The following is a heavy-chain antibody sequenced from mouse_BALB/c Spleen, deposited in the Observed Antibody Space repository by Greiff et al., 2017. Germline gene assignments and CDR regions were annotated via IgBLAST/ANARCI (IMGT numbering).Heavy chain of an antibody. J-gene: IGHJ1*01. CDR1: GFTFSSFG. V-gene: IGHV5-17*02. CDR3: ARFYGYFDV. Sequence: EVKVVESGGGLVQPGGSRKLSCAASGFTFSSFGMHWVRQAPEKGLEWVAYISSGSSTIYYADTVKGRFTISRDNPKNTLFLQMTSLRSEDTAMYYCARFYGYFDVWGAGTTVTVSS. CDR2: ISSGSSTI.